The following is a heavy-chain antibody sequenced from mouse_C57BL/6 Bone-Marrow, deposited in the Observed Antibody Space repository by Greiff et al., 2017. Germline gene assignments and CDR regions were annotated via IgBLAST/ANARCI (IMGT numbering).Heavy chain of an antibody. D-gene: IGHD2-4*01. J-gene: IGHJ1*03. CDR3: ASYDYDGVWWYFDV. CDR2: ISSGGSYT. Sequence: EVMLVESGGDLVKPGGSLKLSCAASGFTFSSYGMSWVRQTPDNRLEWVATISSGGSYTYYPDSVKGRFTISRDNAKNTLYLQMSSLKSEDTAMYYCASYDYDGVWWYFDVWGTGTTVTVSS. CDR1: GFTFSSYG. V-gene: IGHV5-6*01.